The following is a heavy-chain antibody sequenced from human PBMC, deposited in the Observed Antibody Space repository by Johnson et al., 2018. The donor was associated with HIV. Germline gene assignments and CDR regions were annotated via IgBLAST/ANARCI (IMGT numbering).Heavy chain of an antibody. J-gene: IGHJ3*02. V-gene: IGHV3-23*04. D-gene: IGHD5-24*01. CDR3: AKDIGRWLQILDAFDI. CDR1: GFTFSSYA. CDR2: ISGSGGST. Sequence: VQLVESGGGVVQPGRSLRLSCAASGFTFSSYAMSWVRQAPGKGLEWVSAISGSGGSTYYADSVKGRFPISRDNSKNTLYLQMNSLRAEDTALYYCAKDIGRWLQILDAFDIWGQGTMVTVSS.